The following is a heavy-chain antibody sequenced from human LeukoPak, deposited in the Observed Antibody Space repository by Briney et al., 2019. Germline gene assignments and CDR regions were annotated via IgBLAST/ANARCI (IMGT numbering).Heavy chain of an antibody. V-gene: IGHV4-59*11. CDR3: ARVGRYCSSTSCFSYYYYMDV. J-gene: IGHJ6*03. Sequence: SETLSLTCTVSGGSISSHYWSWIRQPPGKGLEWIGYINYSGTTNYNPSLKSRVTISVDTSKNQFSLKLSSVTAADTAVYYCARVGRYCSSTSCFSYYYYMDVWGKGTTVTVSS. D-gene: IGHD2-2*01. CDR2: INYSGTT. CDR1: GGSISSHY.